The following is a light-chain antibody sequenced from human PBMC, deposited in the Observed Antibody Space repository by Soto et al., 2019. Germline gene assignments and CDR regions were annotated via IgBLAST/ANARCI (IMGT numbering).Light chain of an antibody. V-gene: IGLV2-14*01. Sequence: QSVLTQPASVSGSPGQSITISCTGTTSDFGFYNYVSWYQHHPGKAPKLLIYEVTNRHSGVSNRFSGSKSGNTASLTISGLQAEDEADYYRRSYTRRTEYVLGTGTKVTV. J-gene: IGLJ1*01. CDR3: RSYTRRTEYV. CDR2: EVT. CDR1: TSDFGFYNY.